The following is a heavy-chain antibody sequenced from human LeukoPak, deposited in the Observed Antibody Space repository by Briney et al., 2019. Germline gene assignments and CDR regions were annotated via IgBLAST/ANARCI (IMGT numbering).Heavy chain of an antibody. Sequence: SETLSLTCAVYGGSFSGYYWSWIRQPPGKGLEWIGEINHSGSTNYNPSLKSRVTISVDTSKNQFSLKLSSVTAADTAVYYCARGPTGTPGYLDYWGQGTLVTVSS. V-gene: IGHV4-34*01. CDR3: ARGPTGTPGYLDY. J-gene: IGHJ4*02. CDR2: INHSGST. D-gene: IGHD1-1*01. CDR1: GGSFSGYY.